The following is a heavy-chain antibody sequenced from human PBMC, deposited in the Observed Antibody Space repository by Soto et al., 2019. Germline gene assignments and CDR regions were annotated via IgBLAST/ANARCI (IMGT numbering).Heavy chain of an antibody. J-gene: IGHJ4*02. V-gene: IGHV3-48*03. Sequence: LVESGGGLARPGGSLRLSCATSGFSFSSFEMIWVRQAPGKGLEWISYISDSGSTMYYADSVKGRFTISRDNAKNSLYLQMSSLRVEDTALYYRARSTVTSDWGQGTQVTVSS. CDR3: ARSTVTSD. CDR1: GFSFSSFE. CDR2: ISDSGSTM. D-gene: IGHD4-17*01.